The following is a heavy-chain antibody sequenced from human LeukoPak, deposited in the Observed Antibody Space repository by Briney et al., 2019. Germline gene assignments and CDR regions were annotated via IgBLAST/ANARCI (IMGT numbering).Heavy chain of an antibody. V-gene: IGHV4-34*01. CDR2: INHSGST. CDR3: ARGDYGDSTFDY. J-gene: IGHJ4*02. D-gene: IGHD4-17*01. Sequence: SETLSLTCAVYGVSFSGYYWSWIRQPPGKGLEWIGEINHSGSTNYNPSLKSRVTISVDTSKNQFSLKLSSVTAADTAVYYCARGDYGDSTFDYWGQGTLVTVSS. CDR1: GVSFSGYY.